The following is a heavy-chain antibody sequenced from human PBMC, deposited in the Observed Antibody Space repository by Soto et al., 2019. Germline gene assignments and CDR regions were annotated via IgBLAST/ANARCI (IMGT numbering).Heavy chain of an antibody. CDR1: GFTFSDYG. V-gene: IGHV3-30*18. CDR2: ISHDGSNK. Sequence: QVNLVESGGGVVQPGRSLRLSCAASGFTFSDYGMHWVRQAPGKGLEWVAAISHDGSNKLYGDSVKGRFTISRDNSKNTLLLQTDSLRDEDTAVYFCAKEARSRAVTATRVYGMDVWGQGTTVAVSS. J-gene: IGHJ6*02. CDR3: AKEARSRAVTATRVYGMDV. D-gene: IGHD4-17*01.